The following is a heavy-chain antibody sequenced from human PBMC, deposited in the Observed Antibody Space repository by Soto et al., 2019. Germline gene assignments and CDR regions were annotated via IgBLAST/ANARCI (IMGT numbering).Heavy chain of an antibody. J-gene: IGHJ6*02. V-gene: IGHV1-69*13. D-gene: IGHD2-8*02. CDR1: GGTFRIYG. CDR2: IIPILTTP. Sequence: SVEVSCKGSGGTFRIYGFSWVRQAPGQGPEWIGGIIPILTTPNYAQKFQGRVTIVADESTTTVYMELSSLKFEDTAVYYCATSVGIAPTGEDGMDVWGQGTSVTVSS. CDR3: ATSVGIAPTGEDGMDV.